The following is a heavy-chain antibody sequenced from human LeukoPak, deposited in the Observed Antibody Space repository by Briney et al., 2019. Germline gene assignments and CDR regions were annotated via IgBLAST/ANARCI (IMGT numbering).Heavy chain of an antibody. J-gene: IGHJ6*03. CDR3: ARGQEQLVLYYYYMDV. D-gene: IGHD6-6*01. CDR2: MNPNSGNT. V-gene: IGHV1-8*01. Sequence: ASVKVSCKASGYTFTSYDINWVRQATGQGLEWMGWMNPNSGNTGYAQKFQGRVTMTRNTSISTAYMELSSLRSEDTAVYYCARGQEQLVLYYYYMDVWGKGTTVTVSS. CDR1: GYTFTSYD.